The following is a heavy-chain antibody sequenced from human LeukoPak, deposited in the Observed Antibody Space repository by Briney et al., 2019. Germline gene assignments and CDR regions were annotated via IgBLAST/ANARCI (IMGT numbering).Heavy chain of an antibody. Sequence: AETLSLTCTVSGGSISSYYWNWIRQPPGKGLEWIGYIYYSGSTNYNPSLKSRVTISVDTSKNQFSLKLSSVTAADTAVYYCARLRELATLHDAFDIWGQGTMVTVS. CDR3: ARLRELATLHDAFDI. V-gene: IGHV4-59*08. J-gene: IGHJ3*02. CDR2: IYYSGST. D-gene: IGHD5-24*01. CDR1: GGSISSYY.